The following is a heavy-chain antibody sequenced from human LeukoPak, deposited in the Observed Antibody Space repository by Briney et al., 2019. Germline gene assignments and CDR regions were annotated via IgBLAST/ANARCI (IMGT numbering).Heavy chain of an antibody. J-gene: IGHJ4*02. Sequence: PSETLSLTCTVSGGSISSYYWSWIRQPAGKGLEWIVRNYTSGSTNYNPSLKSRVTMSVDTSKNQFSLKLSSVTAADTAVYYCARDSAYYDILTGYPGEYYFDYWGQGTLVTVSS. CDR1: GGSISSYY. D-gene: IGHD3-9*01. CDR2: NYTSGST. V-gene: IGHV4-4*07. CDR3: ARDSAYYDILTGYPGEYYFDY.